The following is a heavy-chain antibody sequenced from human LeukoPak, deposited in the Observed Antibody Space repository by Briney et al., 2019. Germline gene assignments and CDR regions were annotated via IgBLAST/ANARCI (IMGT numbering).Heavy chain of an antibody. J-gene: IGHJ4*02. CDR1: GYTFTSYG. D-gene: IGHD1-26*01. Sequence: GASVKVSCKASGYTFTSYGISWVRQAPGQGLEWMGWINPNSGGTNYAQKFQGRVTMTRDTSISTAYMELSRLRSDDTAVYYCAREARWELKGLLGNWGQGTLVTVSS. CDR3: AREARWELKGLLGN. CDR2: INPNSGGT. V-gene: IGHV1-2*02.